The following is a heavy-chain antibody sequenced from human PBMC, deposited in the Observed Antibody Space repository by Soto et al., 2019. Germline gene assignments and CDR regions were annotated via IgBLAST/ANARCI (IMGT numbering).Heavy chain of an antibody. D-gene: IGHD6-19*01. CDR2: IYHSGST. J-gene: IGHJ4*02. V-gene: IGHV4-4*02. CDR1: GGSISSSNW. Sequence: QVQLQESGPGLVKPSGTLSLTCAVSGGSISSSNWWSWVRQPPGKGLEWIGEIYHSGSTNYNPSLKSRVTIAVDKSKNQFSLKLSSVTAADTAVYYCASRLSLTAVAGTRYFDYWGQGTLVTVSS. CDR3: ASRLSLTAVAGTRYFDY.